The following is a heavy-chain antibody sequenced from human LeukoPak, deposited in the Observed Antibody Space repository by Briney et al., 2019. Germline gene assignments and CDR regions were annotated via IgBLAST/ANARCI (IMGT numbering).Heavy chain of an antibody. CDR2: INTGNGNT. D-gene: IGHD3-10*01. J-gene: IGHJ5*02. CDR1: GYTFTSHT. Sequence: ASVKVSCKASGYTFTSHTMHWVRQAPGQRLEWMGWINTGNGNTKSSQGFQDRVTITRDTSASTAYMELSSLRSEDMAVYYCARGARFRSYGSGTYYTSLPFDPWGQGTLVTVYS. V-gene: IGHV1-3*03. CDR3: ARGARFRSYGSGTYYTSLPFDP.